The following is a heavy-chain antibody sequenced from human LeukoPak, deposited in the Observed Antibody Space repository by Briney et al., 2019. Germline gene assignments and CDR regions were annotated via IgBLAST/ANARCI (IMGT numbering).Heavy chain of an antibody. V-gene: IGHV1-2*02. Sequence: ASVKLSCKASGYTFTGYYMHWVRQAPGQGLEWMGWINPNSGGTNYAQKFQGRVTMTRDTSISTAYMELSRLRSDDTAVYYCARDASYDYGDYAGENYFDYWGQGTLVTVSS. CDR3: ARDASYDYGDYAGENYFDY. D-gene: IGHD4-17*01. CDR2: INPNSGGT. J-gene: IGHJ4*02. CDR1: GYTFTGYY.